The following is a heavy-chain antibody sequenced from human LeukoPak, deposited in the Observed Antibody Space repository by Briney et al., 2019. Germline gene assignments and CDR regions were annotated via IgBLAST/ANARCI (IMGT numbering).Heavy chain of an antibody. CDR2: ISSSSSYI. J-gene: IGHJ6*03. Sequence: GGSLRLSCAASGFTFDDFAMHWVRQAPGKGLEWVSSISSSSSYIYYADSVKGRFTISRDNAKNSLYLQMNSLRAEDTAVYYCARDQEDIVVVPAASAKYYYYYYMDVWGKGTTVTISS. CDR1: GFTFDDFA. V-gene: IGHV3-21*01. CDR3: ARDQEDIVVVPAASAKYYYYYYMDV. D-gene: IGHD2-2*01.